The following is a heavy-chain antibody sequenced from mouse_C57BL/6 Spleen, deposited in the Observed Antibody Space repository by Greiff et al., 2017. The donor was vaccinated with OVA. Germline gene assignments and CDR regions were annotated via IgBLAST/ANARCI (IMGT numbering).Heavy chain of an antibody. CDR1: GYTFTSYW. CDR2: IHPNSGST. J-gene: IGHJ4*01. Sequence: VQLQQSGAELVKPGASVKLSCKASGYTFTSYWMHWVKQRPGQGLEWIGMIHPNSGSTNYNEKFKSKATLTVDKSSSTAYMQLSSLTSEDSAVYYCAGGERVYAMDYWGQGTSVTVSS. V-gene: IGHV1-64*01. CDR3: AGGERVYAMDY.